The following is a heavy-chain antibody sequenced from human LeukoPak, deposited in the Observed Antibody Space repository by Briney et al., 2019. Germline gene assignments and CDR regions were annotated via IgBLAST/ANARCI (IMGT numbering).Heavy chain of an antibody. CDR3: ARVDGPTVFVYYLDF. CDR2: ISPRGETI. J-gene: IGHJ4*02. CDR1: GFTFSSYA. Sequence: PGGSLRLSCAASGFTFSSYAISWVRQAPGNGLEWVSYISPRGETIYYADSVKGRFTVSRDNAKSSMFLQMESLRVEDTAKYYCARVDGPTVFVYYLDFWGQGTLATVSS. D-gene: IGHD3-10*02. V-gene: IGHV3-48*01.